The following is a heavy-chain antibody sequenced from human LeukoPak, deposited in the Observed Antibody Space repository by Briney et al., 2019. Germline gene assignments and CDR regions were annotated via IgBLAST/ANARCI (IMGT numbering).Heavy chain of an antibody. V-gene: IGHV3-48*01. D-gene: IGHD6-19*01. Sequence: GGSLRLSCAASGFTFSSYSMNWVRQAPGKGLEWVSYISSSSSTIYYADSVKGRFTISRDNAKNSLYLQMNSLRAEDTAVYYCAKGRIAVAGTAPGDYWGQGTLVTVSS. CDR1: GFTFSSYS. CDR2: ISSSSSTI. J-gene: IGHJ4*02. CDR3: AKGRIAVAGTAPGDY.